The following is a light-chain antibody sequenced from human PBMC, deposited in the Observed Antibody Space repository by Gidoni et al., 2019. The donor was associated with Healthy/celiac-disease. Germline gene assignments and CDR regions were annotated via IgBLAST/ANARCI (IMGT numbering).Light chain of an antibody. Sequence: EILLTQSPGTMSLSPGERATLSCRPSQSFSSSYLAWYQQKPGQAPRLLIYGASSRATGIPDRFSGSGSGTDFTLTISRLEPEDFAVYYCQQYGSSPLTFGHGTKVDIK. V-gene: IGKV3-20*01. J-gene: IGKJ3*01. CDR2: GAS. CDR1: QSFSSSY. CDR3: QQYGSSPLT.